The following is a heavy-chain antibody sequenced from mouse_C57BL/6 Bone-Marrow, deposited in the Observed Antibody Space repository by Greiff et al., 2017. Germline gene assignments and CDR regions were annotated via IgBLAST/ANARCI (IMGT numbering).Heavy chain of an antibody. Sequence: EVQLQQSGPELVKPGASVKISCKASGYSFTDYNMNWVKQSNGKSLEWIGVINPNYGTTNHNQKFKGKATLTVDQSSSTADQQLNILTSDDSAVYYCARWYYHWYFDFWCTGTAVTVSS. CDR1: GYSFTDYN. D-gene: IGHD1-1*01. CDR3: ARWYYHWYFDF. V-gene: IGHV1-39*01. CDR2: INPNYGTT. J-gene: IGHJ1*03.